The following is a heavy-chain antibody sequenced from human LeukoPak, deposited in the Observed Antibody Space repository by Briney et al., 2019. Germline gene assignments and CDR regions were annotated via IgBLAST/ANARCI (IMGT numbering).Heavy chain of an antibody. J-gene: IGHJ4*02. V-gene: IGHV4-4*07. D-gene: IGHD6-13*01. CDR1: GDSINSNF. CDR3: AKEVAAAAGRYFDF. Sequence: SETLSLTCTVSGDSINSNFWSWIRQPAGKGLEWIGRIYTSGSTNYSPSLKSRVSMSVDTSKNQFSLNLTSLTAADTAVYYCAKEVAAAAGRYFDFWGQGTLVTVS. CDR2: IYTSGST.